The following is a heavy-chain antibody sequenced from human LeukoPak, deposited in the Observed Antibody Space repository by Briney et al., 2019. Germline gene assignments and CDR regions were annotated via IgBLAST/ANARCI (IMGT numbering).Heavy chain of an antibody. CDR2: IIPILAIT. V-gene: IGHV1-69*04. Sequence: GASVKVSCKASGGTFSSYGVSWVRQAPGQGLEWMGRIIPILAITNYAQKFQGRVTITADKSTGTAYMGLSSLRSEDTAVYYCARTNYYDSSGYQGAGTYYYGMDVWGQGTTVTVSS. CDR1: GGTFSSYG. D-gene: IGHD3-22*01. J-gene: IGHJ6*02. CDR3: ARTNYYDSSGYQGAGTYYYGMDV.